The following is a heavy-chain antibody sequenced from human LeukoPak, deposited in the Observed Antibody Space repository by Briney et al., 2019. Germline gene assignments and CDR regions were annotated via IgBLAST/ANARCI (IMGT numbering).Heavy chain of an antibody. CDR2: VSISGENT. CDR3: ARGRGRNPSGYYYYMDV. J-gene: IGHJ6*03. CDR1: GFTLGNYG. D-gene: IGHD2-15*01. V-gene: IGHV3-23*05. Sequence: PGGSLRLSCAASGFTLGNYGMTWVRQAPEKGLEWVSSVSISGENTYYADSVKGRFTISRDNSKDTLYLLMSSLRADDTAVYYCARGRGRNPSGYYYYMDVWGKGTTGTISS.